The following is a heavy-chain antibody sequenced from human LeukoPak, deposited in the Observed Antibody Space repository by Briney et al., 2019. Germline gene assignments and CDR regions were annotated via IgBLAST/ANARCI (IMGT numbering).Heavy chain of an antibody. CDR2: IYSGGST. V-gene: IGHV3-53*01. CDR1: GFTVSSNY. J-gene: IGHJ3*02. Sequence: GGSLRLSCAASGFTVSSNYMSWVRQAPGKGLEWVSVIYSGGSTYYADSVKGRFTISRDNSKKMLYLQMNSLRAEDTAVYYCARGLVVGGTDAFDIWGQGTMVTVSS. D-gene: IGHD1-26*01. CDR3: ARGLVVGGTDAFDI.